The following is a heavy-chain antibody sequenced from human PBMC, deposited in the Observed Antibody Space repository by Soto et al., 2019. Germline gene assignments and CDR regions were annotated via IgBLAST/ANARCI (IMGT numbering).Heavy chain of an antibody. D-gene: IGHD3-10*02. V-gene: IGHV6-1*01. CDR2: ANSRSKGPN. Sequence: PSQTLSLTCPISGDSVSSQRATWHCIKQFPSKGLEWLGRANSRSKGPNEYAVAAKTSTTIHPDTSQNQFSLQLYSETPDGPAVHYCANMDDVWGQGTLVTVSS. J-gene: IGHJ4*02. CDR3: ANMDDV. CDR1: GDSVSSQRAT.